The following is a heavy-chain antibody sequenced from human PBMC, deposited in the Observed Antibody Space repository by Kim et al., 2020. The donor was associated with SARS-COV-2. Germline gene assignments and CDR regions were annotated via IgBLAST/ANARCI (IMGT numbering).Heavy chain of an antibody. Sequence: ASVKVSCKVSGYTLTELSMHWVRQAPGKGLEWMGGFDPEDGETIYAQKFQGRVTMTEDTSTDTAYMELSSLRSEDTAVYYCATVGIAVAGPYYYYGMDVWGQGTTVTVSS. D-gene: IGHD6-19*01. CDR3: ATVGIAVAGPYYYYGMDV. CDR2: FDPEDGET. CDR1: GYTLTELS. J-gene: IGHJ6*02. V-gene: IGHV1-24*01.